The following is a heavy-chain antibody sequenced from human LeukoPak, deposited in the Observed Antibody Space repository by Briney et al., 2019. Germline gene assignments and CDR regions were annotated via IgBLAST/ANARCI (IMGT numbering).Heavy chain of an antibody. J-gene: IGHJ4*02. V-gene: IGHV3-7*01. D-gene: IGHD3-10*01. CDR1: GFTFNSYW. CDR3: ARIYYFGDNNWRYFDN. Sequence: GGSLRLSCAASGFTFNSYWMSWVRQAPGKGLEWVANIDPDGSEKQYGDSVKGRFTTSGDNAKNSLYLQMNSLRAEDAAIYYCARIYYFGDNNWRYFDNWGQGTLVTVSS. CDR2: IDPDGSEK.